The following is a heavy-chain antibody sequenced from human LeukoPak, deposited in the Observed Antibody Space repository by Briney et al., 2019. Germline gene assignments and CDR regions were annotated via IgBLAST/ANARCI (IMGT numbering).Heavy chain of an antibody. D-gene: IGHD3-10*02. CDR2: FDPEEGKT. CDR1: GNSLSNLA. J-gene: IGHJ4*02. CDR3: ARGLGSGSYYAY. V-gene: IGHV1-24*01. Sequence: ASVKVSCKVSGNSLSNLAMHWVRQAPGKGLEWMGGFDPEEGKTIYAQKVQGRLTMTADTSTSTAYMELKSLRSDDTAVYYCARGLGSGSYYAYWGQGTLVTVSS.